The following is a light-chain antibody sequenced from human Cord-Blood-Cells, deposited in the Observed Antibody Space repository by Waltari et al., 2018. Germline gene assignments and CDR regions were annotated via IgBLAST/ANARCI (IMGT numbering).Light chain of an antibody. CDR1: QSVSSSY. J-gene: IGKJ3*01. CDR3: QQYGSSPGT. V-gene: IGKV3-20*01. CDR2: GAS. Sequence: DILLSPSPGTLSFPHADRATLSCRASQSVSSSYLAWYQQKPGQAPRLLIYGASSRATGIPDRFSGSGSGTDFTLTISRLEPEDFAVYYCQQYGSSPGTFGPGTKVDIK.